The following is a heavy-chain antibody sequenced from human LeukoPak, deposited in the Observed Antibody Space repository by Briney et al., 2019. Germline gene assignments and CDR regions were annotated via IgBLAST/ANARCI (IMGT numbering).Heavy chain of an antibody. CDR1: GGSFSGYY. V-gene: IGHV4-34*01. CDR3: ARDMWSSIAAFGY. CDR2: INHSGST. J-gene: IGHJ4*02. Sequence: ASETLSLTCAVYGGSFSGYYWSWIRQPPGKGLEWIGEINHSGSTNYNPSLKSRVTISVDTSKNQFSLKLSSVTAADTAVYYCARDMWSSIAAFGYWGQGTLVTVSS. D-gene: IGHD6-6*01.